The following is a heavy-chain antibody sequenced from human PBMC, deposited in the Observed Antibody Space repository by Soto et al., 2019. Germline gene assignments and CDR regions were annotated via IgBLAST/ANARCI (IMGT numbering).Heavy chain of an antibody. CDR2: INPSGGST. V-gene: IGHV1-46*01. CDR1: GYTFTSYY. J-gene: IGHJ2*01. D-gene: IGHD2-21*02. Sequence: PSVKVSCKASGYTFTSYYMHWVRQAPGQGLEWMGIINPSGGSTSYAQKFQGRVTMTRDTSTSTVYMELSSLRSEDTAVYYCARGGPFTVVTPEWYFDLWGRGTLVTVSS. CDR3: ARGGPFTVVTPEWYFDL.